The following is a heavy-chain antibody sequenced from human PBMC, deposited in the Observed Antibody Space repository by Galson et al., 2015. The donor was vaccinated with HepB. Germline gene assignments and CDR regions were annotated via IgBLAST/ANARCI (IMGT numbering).Heavy chain of an antibody. D-gene: IGHD3-22*01. CDR3: ARANPYYYDSSGYCCWFDP. CDR1: GGSISSGDYY. V-gene: IGHV4-30-4*01. Sequence: TLSLTCTVSGGSISSGDYYWSWIRQPPGKGLEWIGYIYYSGSTYYNPSLKSRVTISVDTSKNQFSLKLSSVTAADTAVYYCARANPYYYDSSGYCCWFDPWGQGTLVTVSS. J-gene: IGHJ5*02. CDR2: IYYSGST.